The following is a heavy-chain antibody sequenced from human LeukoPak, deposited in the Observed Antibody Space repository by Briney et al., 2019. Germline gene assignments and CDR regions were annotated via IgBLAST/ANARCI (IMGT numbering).Heavy chain of an antibody. J-gene: IGHJ4*02. CDR1: GFTFSDYY. V-gene: IGHV3-11*06. CDR3: ARVRGTALVNMYFDY. Sequence: GGSLRLSCAASGFTFSDYYMSWIRQAPGKGLEWVSYISSSSSYTNYADSVKGRFTISRDNAKNSLYLQMNSLRDEDTAVYYCARVRGTALVNMYFDYWSQGTLVTVSS. D-gene: IGHD2-21*02. CDR2: ISSSSSYT.